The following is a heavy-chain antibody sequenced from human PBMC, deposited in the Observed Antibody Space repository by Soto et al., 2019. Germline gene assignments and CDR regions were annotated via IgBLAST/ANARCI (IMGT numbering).Heavy chain of an antibody. Sequence: ASVKVSCKASGYSFTNNDVSWVRQATGQGLEWMGWMNPGSGDTGYAQKFQGRVTMTRDTSIITAYMELSRLRSDDTAIYYCARGSDSNSNWFDPWGPGTLVTVSS. V-gene: IGHV1-8*01. J-gene: IGHJ5*02. CDR1: GYSFTNND. CDR3: ARGSDSNSNWFDP. D-gene: IGHD6-6*01. CDR2: MNPGSGDT.